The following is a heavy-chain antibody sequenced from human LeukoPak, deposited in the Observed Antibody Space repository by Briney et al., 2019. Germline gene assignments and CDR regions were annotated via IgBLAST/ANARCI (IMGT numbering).Heavy chain of an antibody. D-gene: IGHD6-13*01. V-gene: IGHV4-4*07. J-gene: IGHJ4*02. CDR2: IYTSENT. CDR1: GGSISSFY. Sequence: PSETLSLTCTVSGGSISSFYWNWLRQPAGKGLEWIGRIYTSENTKYNPSLKSRVTMSVDTSKNQLSLQLSSVTAADTAVYYCARVAAAAGYYFDYWGQGTLVTVSS. CDR3: ARVAAAAGYYFDY.